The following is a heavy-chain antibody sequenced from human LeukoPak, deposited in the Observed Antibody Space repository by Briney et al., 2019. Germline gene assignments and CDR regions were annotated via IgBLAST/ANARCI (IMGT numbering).Heavy chain of an antibody. CDR1: GFTFSSYG. J-gene: IGHJ4*02. CDR3: ALDEDPASSWYSPAGLY. Sequence: GGSLRLSCAASGFTFSSYGMHWVRQAPGKGLEWVAVISYVGSNKYYADSVKGRFTISRDNSKNTLYLQMNSLRAEDTAVYYCALDEDPASSWYSPAGLYWGQGTLVTVSS. D-gene: IGHD6-13*01. CDR2: ISYVGSNK. V-gene: IGHV3-30*03.